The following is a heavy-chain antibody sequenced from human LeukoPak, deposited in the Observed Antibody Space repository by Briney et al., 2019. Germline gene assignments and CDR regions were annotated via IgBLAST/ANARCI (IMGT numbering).Heavy chain of an antibody. D-gene: IGHD2-15*01. V-gene: IGHV4-34*01. CDR1: GGSFSGYY. CDR3: ASPQDDAFDY. J-gene: IGHJ4*02. Sequence: SETLSLTCAVYGGSFSGYYWSWIRQPQGKGLEWIGEINHSGSTNYNPSLKSRVTISVDTSKNQFSLKLSSVTAADTAVYYCASPQDDAFDYWGQGTLVTVSS. CDR2: INHSGST.